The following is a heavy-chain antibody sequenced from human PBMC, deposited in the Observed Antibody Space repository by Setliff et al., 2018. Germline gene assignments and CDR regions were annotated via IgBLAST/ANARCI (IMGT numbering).Heavy chain of an antibody. J-gene: IGHJ6*03. Sequence: PSETLSLTCTVSGGSVGSDFSYWTWIRQPAGKGLEWIGHIYTSWSTIYNPSLKSRLTISLDTSKNQFSLTLSSVTAADTAVYYCARMSGFQYIDVWDKGTTVTVSS. CDR3: ARMSGFQYIDV. D-gene: IGHD3-3*01. V-gene: IGHV4-61*09. CDR2: IYTSWST. CDR1: GGSVGSDFSY.